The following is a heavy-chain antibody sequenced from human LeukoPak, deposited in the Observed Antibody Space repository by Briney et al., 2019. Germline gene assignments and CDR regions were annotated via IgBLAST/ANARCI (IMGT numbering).Heavy chain of an antibody. CDR1: GFTVSSNY. Sequence: GGSLRLSCAASGFTVSSNYMSWVRQAPGKGLEWVSVIYSGGSTYYADSVKGRFTISRDNSKNSLYLQMNSLRAEDTAVYYCARGYCSSTSCYGYYYYYGMDVWGQGTTVTVSS. CDR3: ARGYCSSTSCYGYYYYYGMDV. D-gene: IGHD2-2*01. J-gene: IGHJ6*02. V-gene: IGHV3-53*01. CDR2: IYSGGST.